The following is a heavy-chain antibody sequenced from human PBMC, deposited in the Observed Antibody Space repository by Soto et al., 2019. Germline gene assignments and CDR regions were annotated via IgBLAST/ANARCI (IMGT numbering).Heavy chain of an antibody. V-gene: IGHV4-59*08. D-gene: IGHD2-8*01. J-gene: IGHJ6*03. CDR2: IYYSGST. CDR1: GGSISSYY. CDR3: ARQVPGVYYYYYYMDV. Sequence: SETLSLTCTVSGGSISSYYWSWIRQPPGKGLEWIGYIYYSGSTNYNPSLKSRVTISVDTSKNQFSLKLSSVTAADTAVYYCARQVPGVYYYYYYMDVWGKGTTVTVAS.